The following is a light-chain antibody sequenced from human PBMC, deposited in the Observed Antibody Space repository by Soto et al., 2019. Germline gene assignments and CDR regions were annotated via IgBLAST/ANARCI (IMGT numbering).Light chain of an antibody. Sequence: DIVLTQSPSTVSLSPAARSTLTCRASQSVSSSYLAWYQQKPGQAPRLLIYGASSRATGIPDRFSGSGSGTDFTLTISRLEPEDFAVYYCQQYGSSPGTFGQGTRLEIK. CDR1: QSVSSSY. CDR2: GAS. CDR3: QQYGSSPGT. V-gene: IGKV3-20*01. J-gene: IGKJ5*01.